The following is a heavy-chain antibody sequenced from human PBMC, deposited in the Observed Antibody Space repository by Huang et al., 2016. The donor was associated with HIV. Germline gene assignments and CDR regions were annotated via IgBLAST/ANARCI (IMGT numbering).Heavy chain of an antibody. D-gene: IGHD3-10*01. V-gene: IGHV1-69*01. Sequence: QVQLVQSGTEVKKPGSSVKVSCKVVGGTFGSYVITWVRQAPGQGLEWVGVIIPTLGASNYAQKFQGRVTITADESTSTAYMELSSRRSEDSAVYYCATQMVREVITLNWFFDLWGRGTLVTVSS. CDR1: GGTFGSYV. J-gene: IGHJ2*01. CDR2: IIPTLGAS. CDR3: ATQMVREVITLNWFFDL.